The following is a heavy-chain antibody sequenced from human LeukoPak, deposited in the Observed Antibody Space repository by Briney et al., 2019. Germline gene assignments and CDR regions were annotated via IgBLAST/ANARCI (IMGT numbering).Heavy chain of an antibody. J-gene: IGHJ4*02. V-gene: IGHV3-74*01. Sequence: PGGSLRLSCAASGFTLNKYWMHWVRQAPGKGLVWVSRINIDGSSISYADSVRGRFTISRDNAKNTLYLQMNNLRAEDTAVYYCTRIPADQTFFDLWGQGTLVTVSS. D-gene: IGHD2-2*01. CDR2: INIDGSSI. CDR1: GFTLNKYW. CDR3: TRIPADQTFFDL.